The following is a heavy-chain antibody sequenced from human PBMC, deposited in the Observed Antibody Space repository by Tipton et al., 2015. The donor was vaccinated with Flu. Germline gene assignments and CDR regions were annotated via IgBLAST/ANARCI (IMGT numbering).Heavy chain of an antibody. CDR1: GFTFSSYS. Sequence: SLRLSCAASGFTFSSYSMNWVRQAPGKGLEWVSSISSSSSYIYYADSVKGRFTISRDNAKNSLYLQMNSLRAEDTAVYYCARGFGVVSSCDYWGQGTLVTVSS. CDR2: ISSSSSYI. J-gene: IGHJ4*02. CDR3: ARGFGVVSSCDY. V-gene: IGHV3-21*01. D-gene: IGHD3-3*01.